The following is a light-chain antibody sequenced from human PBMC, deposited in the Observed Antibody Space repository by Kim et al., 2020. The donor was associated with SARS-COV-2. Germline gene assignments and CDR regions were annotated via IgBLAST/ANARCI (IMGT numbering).Light chain of an antibody. V-gene: IGLV2-11*01. CDR1: SSDVGGYDY. CDR3: CSFAGYYTWV. CDR2: DLN. Sequence: QSALTQPRSVSGSPGQSVTISCTGTSSDVGGYDYVSWYQQHPGKGPKILIYDLNERPPGVPDRFSGSKSGNTASLTISGLQAEDEADYYCCSFAGYYTWVFGGGTQLTVL. J-gene: IGLJ3*02.